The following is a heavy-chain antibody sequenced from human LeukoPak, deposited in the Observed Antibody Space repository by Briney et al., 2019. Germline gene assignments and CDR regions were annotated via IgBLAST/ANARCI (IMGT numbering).Heavy chain of an antibody. J-gene: IGHJ3*02. Sequence: SVKVSCKASGGTFSSYAISWVRQAPGQGLEWMGGIIPIFGTANYAQKFQGRVTITADESTSTAYMELSSLRSEDTAVYYCAGYCSGGSCYSGLFDIWGQGTMVTVSS. CDR1: GGTFSSYA. CDR2: IIPIFGTA. CDR3: AGYCSGGSCYSGLFDI. V-gene: IGHV1-69*13. D-gene: IGHD2-15*01.